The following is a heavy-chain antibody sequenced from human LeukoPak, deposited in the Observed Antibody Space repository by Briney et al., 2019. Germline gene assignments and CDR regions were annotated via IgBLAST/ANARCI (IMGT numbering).Heavy chain of an antibody. J-gene: IGHJ6*03. CDR2: INPSGGSN. Sequence: ASVKVSCKASGDTFTSYHMHWVRQAPGQGLEWMGIINPSGGSNTYAQKFQGRVTMTRNTSISTAYMELSSLRSEDTAVYYCARANVDIVATSYYYYYYMDVWGKGTTVTISS. V-gene: IGHV1-46*01. D-gene: IGHD5-12*01. CDR3: ARANVDIVATSYYYYYYMDV. CDR1: GDTFTSYH.